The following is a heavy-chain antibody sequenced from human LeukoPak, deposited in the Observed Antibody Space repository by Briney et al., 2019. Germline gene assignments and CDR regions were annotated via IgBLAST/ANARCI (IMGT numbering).Heavy chain of an antibody. V-gene: IGHV3-66*01. D-gene: IGHD1-26*01. CDR1: GFTVSSNY. J-gene: IGHJ3*02. CDR3: ASKDSGSYYRDAFDI. CDR2: IYSGGST. Sequence: GGSLRLSCTASGFTVSSNYMSWVHQAPGKGLEWVSVIYSGGSTYYADSVKGRFTISRDNSKNTLYLQMNSLRAEDTAVYYCASKDSGSYYRDAFDIWGQGTMVTVSS.